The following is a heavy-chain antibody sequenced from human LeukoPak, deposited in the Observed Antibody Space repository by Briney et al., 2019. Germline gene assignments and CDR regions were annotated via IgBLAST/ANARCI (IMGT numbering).Heavy chain of an antibody. CDR2: IRVSGST. CDR3: AKGTGDTAYYFDF. D-gene: IGHD7-27*01. Sequence: GESLRLSCTTSGFTFSSYALSRVRQAPGMGLEWVSGIRVSGSTYYPDSVTGRFTISRDNSENTLYLQMSGLRAEDTAIYYCAKGTGDTAYYFDFWGQGVLVTVSS. V-gene: IGHV3-23*01. J-gene: IGHJ4*02. CDR1: GFTFSSYA.